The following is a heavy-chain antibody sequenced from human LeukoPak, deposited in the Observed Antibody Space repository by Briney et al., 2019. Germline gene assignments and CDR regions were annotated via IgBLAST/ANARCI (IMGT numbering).Heavy chain of an antibody. Sequence: ASVRVSCKASGYTFTSYDINWVRQATGQGLEWMGWTNPNSGNTGYAQKFQGRVTMTRNTSISTAYMELSSLRSEDTAVYYCARARDNVLLWFGELLYAFDIWGQGTMVTVSS. CDR2: TNPNSGNT. J-gene: IGHJ3*02. D-gene: IGHD3-10*01. V-gene: IGHV1-8*01. CDR1: GYTFTSYD. CDR3: ARARDNVLLWFGELLYAFDI.